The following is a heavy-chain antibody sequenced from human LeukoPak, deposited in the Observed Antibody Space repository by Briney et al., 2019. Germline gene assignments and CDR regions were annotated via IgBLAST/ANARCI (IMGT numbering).Heavy chain of an antibody. J-gene: IGHJ4*02. D-gene: IGHD5-18*01. V-gene: IGHV4-39*01. CDR2: IYYSGST. CDR1: GGSISSSSYY. CDR3: HSYGQFFDY. Sequence: SETLSLTCTVSGGSISSSSYYWGWIRQPPGKGLEWIGSIYYSGSTYYNPSLKSRVTISVDTSKNQFSLKLSSVTAADTAVYYCHSYGQFFDYWGQGTLVTVSS.